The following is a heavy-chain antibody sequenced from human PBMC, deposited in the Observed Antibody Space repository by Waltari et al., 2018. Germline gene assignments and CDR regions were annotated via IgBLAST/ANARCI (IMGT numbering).Heavy chain of an antibody. Sequence: QVQLVQSGAEVKKPGSSVKVSCKASGGTFSSYAISWVRQAPGQGLEWRGGIIPIVGTANYAEKCQGRVTITAGESTSTAYMELSSLRSEDTAVYYCSAPHFGVVISYFDYWGEGTLVTVSS. CDR1: GGTFSSYA. CDR2: IIPIVGTA. J-gene: IGHJ4*02. D-gene: IGHD3-3*01. V-gene: IGHV1-69*12. CDR3: SAPHFGVVISYFDY.